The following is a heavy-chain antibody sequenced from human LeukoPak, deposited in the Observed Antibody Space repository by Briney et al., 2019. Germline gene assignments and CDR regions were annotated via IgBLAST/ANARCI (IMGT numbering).Heavy chain of an antibody. CDR2: ISAYNGNT. CDR1: GYTFTSYG. V-gene: IGHV1-18*01. Sequence: ASVKVSCKASGYTFTSYGISWVRQAPGQGLEWMGWISAYNGNTNYAQKLQGRVTMTTDTSTSTAYMELRSLRSDDTAVYYCARDRPYDYVWGIDYWGQGTLVTVSS. J-gene: IGHJ4*02. CDR3: ARDRPYDYVWGIDY. D-gene: IGHD3-16*01.